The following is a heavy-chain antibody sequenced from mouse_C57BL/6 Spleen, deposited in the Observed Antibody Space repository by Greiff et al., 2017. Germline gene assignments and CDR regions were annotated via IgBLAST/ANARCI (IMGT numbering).Heavy chain of an antibody. J-gene: IGHJ3*01. D-gene: IGHD2-1*01. CDR1: GYTFTSYW. Sequence: QVQLQQPGAELVMPGASVKLSCKASGYTFTSYWMHWVKQRPGQGLEWIGEIDPSDSYTNYNQKFKGKSTLTVDKSSSTAYMQLISLTSEDSAVYYCARSDGNPFAYWGQGTLVTVSA. CDR2: IDPSDSYT. V-gene: IGHV1-69*01. CDR3: ARSDGNPFAY.